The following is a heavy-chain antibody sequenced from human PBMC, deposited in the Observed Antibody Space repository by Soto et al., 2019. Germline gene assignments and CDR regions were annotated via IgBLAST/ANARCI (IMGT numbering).Heavy chain of an antibody. CDR2: ISGSGSTI. J-gene: IGHJ5*02. D-gene: IGHD6-13*01. CDR3: ARDYLGLAAAS. Sequence: GGPMSLSCAASGLTFSDYYMSWIRQAPGKGLEWVSYISGSGSTIYYADSVKGRFTTSRDNAENSLDLQMNSLRAEDTAIYYCARDYLGLAAASWGQGTLVTVS. CDR1: GLTFSDYY. V-gene: IGHV3-11*01.